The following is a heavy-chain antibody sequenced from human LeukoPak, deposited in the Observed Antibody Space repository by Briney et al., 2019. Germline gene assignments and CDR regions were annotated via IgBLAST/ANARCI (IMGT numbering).Heavy chain of an antibody. V-gene: IGHV4-34*01. Sequence: SETLSLTCAVYGGSLSGYYWSWIRQPPGKGLEWIGEINHSGSTNYNPSLKSRVTISVDTSKNQFSLKLSSVTAADTAVYYCARDRMYYYGMDVWGQGTTVTVSS. CDR2: INHSGST. CDR1: GGSLSGYY. CDR3: ARDRMYYYGMDV. J-gene: IGHJ6*02.